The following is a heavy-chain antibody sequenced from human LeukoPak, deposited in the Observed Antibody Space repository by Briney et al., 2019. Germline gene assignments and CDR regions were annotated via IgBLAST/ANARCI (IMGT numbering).Heavy chain of an antibody. Sequence: SQTLSLTCAISGDRVSSNSAAWNWIRQSPSRGLEWLGRTYYRSKWYNDYAGSVKSRIIIHADTSKNQFSLQLNSVTPEDTAVYYCAREEVVDPGTHYFGMDVWGQGTTVTVSS. CDR2: TYYRSKWYN. CDR1: GDRVSSNSAA. CDR3: AREEVVDPGTHYFGMDV. V-gene: IGHV6-1*01. J-gene: IGHJ6*02. D-gene: IGHD6-13*01.